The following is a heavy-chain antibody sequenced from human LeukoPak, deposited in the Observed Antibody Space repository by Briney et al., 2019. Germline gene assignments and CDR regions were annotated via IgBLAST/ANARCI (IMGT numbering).Heavy chain of an antibody. Sequence: GGSLRLSCAASGFTFDDYGMSWVRQAPGKGLEWVSGINWNGGSTGYADSVEGRFTISRDNAKNSLYLQMNSLRAEDTALYYCASDDCSSTSCPPDYWGQGTLVTVSS. CDR1: GFTFDDYG. V-gene: IGHV3-20*04. CDR2: INWNGGST. D-gene: IGHD2-2*01. J-gene: IGHJ4*02. CDR3: ASDDCSSTSCPPDY.